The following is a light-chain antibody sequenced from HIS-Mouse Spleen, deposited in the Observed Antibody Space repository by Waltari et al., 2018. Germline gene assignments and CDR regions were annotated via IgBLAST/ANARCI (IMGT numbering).Light chain of an antibody. CDR1: QSVSSSY. V-gene: IGKV3-20*01. CDR3: QQYGSSPPYT. J-gene: IGKJ2*01. Sequence: EIVLTQPPGTLSLSPGERATLSCRASQSVSSSYLAWYQQKPGQAPRLLIYGASSRATGIPDRFSGSGSGTDFTLTISRLEPEDFAVYYCQQYGSSPPYTFGQGTKLEIE. CDR2: GAS.